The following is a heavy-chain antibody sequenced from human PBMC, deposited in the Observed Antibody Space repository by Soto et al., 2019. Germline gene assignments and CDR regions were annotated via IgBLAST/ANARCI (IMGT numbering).Heavy chain of an antibody. CDR3: AKGLRRLLRTQYYYGLDV. J-gene: IGHJ6*02. CDR2: ISGSGGNT. D-gene: IGHD3-16*01. V-gene: IGHV3-23*01. CDR1: GFTLSSYA. Sequence: GGSLRLSCAASGFTLSSYAMSWVRQAPGKGLEWVSSISGSGGNTNYADSVKGRFTVSRDNSKRTLSLQMNSLTEEDTAIYYCAKGLRRLLRTQYYYGLDVWGRGTTVTVSS.